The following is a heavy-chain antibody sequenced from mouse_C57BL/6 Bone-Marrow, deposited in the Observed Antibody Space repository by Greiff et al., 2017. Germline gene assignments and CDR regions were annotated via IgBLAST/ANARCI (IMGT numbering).Heavy chain of an antibody. J-gene: IGHJ2*01. CDR1: GYTFTSYW. CDR3: AGSVFDY. D-gene: IGHD1-1*01. V-gene: IGHV1-59*01. CDR2: IDPSDSYT. Sequence: QVQLQQPGAELVRPGTSVKLSCKASGYTFTSYWMHWVKQRPGQGLEWIGVIDPSDSYTNYTQKFKGMATLTVDTSSSKAYMQLSSLTSEDSAVYCCAGSVFDYWGQGTTLTVSS.